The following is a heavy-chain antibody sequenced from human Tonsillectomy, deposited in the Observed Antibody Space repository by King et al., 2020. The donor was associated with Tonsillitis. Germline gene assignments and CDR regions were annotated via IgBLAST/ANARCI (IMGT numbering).Heavy chain of an antibody. D-gene: IGHD3-3*01. J-gene: IGHJ4*02. CDR1: GFSLTNSGMC. V-gene: IGHV2-70*01. Sequence: QLTLKESGPALVKPTQTLTLTCTFSGFSLTNSGMCVSWIRQPPGKALQWLAVIHWDDDKYYSASLRTRLTISKDTSKNPVVLTMTNMDPVDTATYYCARTLPYYGFWSGYYFDYWGQGTLVTVSS. CDR2: IHWDDDK. CDR3: ARTLPYYGFWSGYYFDY.